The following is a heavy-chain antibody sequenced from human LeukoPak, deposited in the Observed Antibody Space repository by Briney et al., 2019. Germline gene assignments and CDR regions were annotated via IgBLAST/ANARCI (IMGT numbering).Heavy chain of an antibody. V-gene: IGHV3-48*04. J-gene: IGHJ4*02. CDR3: ARLGGATAFDY. CDR2: ISSSSSNI. CDR1: GFTFSSYS. Sequence: GALRLSCAASGFTFSSYSMNWVRRAPGEGLEGVSYISSSSSNIYYADSVKGRFTISRDNAKNSLYLQMTSLRAEDTAVYYCARLGGATAFDYWGQGTLVTVSS. D-gene: IGHD3-16*01.